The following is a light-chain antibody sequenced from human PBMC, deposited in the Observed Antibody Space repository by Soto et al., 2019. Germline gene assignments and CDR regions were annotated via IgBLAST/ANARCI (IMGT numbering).Light chain of an antibody. Sequence: DIQMTQSPSSLSASVGDRVTITCRASQSISTYFNWYQQKPGKAPNLLIYGASSLQSGVPSRFSGSGSGTDFTLTISSLQPEDFATYYCQQSYNTPWTFGQGTKVEIK. CDR3: QQSYNTPWT. V-gene: IGKV1-39*01. CDR1: QSISTY. J-gene: IGKJ1*01. CDR2: GAS.